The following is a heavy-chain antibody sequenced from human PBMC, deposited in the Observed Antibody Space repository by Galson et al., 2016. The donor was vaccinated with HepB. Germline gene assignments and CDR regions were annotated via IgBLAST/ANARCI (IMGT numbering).Heavy chain of an antibody. CDR1: GFTFLDSA. CDR2: ISANGANA. V-gene: IGHV3-43*02. Sequence: SLRLSCAASGFTFLDSAMHWVRQPPGKGLEWVSLISANGANAHYADSVKGRFTISRDISENTIYLEMNSLTVEDTAFYYCAKDVKGYFDYWGQGTLVTVSS. CDR3: AKDVKGYFDY. J-gene: IGHJ4*02.